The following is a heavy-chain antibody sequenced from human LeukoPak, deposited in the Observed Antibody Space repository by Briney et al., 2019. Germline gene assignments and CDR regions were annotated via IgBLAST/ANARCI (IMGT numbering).Heavy chain of an antibody. J-gene: IGHJ5*02. V-gene: IGHV1-2*02. CDR1: GYTFTGYY. D-gene: IGHD3-9*01. CDR3: ARDQVPLRYFDWPGFDP. CDR2: INPDSGGT. Sequence: ASVKVSCKASGYTFTGYYMHWVRQAPGQGLEWMGWINPDSGGTNYAQKFQGRVTMTRDTSISTAYMELSRLRSDDTAVYYCARDQVPLRYFDWPGFDPWGQGTLVTVSS.